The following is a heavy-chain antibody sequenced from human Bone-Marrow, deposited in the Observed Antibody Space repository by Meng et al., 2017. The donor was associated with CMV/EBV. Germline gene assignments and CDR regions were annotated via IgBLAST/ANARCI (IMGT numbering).Heavy chain of an antibody. CDR3: ARRYGGNSYYYGMDV. V-gene: IGHV3-30-3*01. Sequence: GESLKISCAASGFTFSSYAMHWVRQAPGKGLEWVAVISYDGSNKYYADSVKGRFTISRDNSKNTLYLQMNSLRAEDTAVYYCARRYGGNSYYYGMDVWGQGTTVTVPS. J-gene: IGHJ6*02. CDR2: ISYDGSNK. CDR1: GFTFSSYA. D-gene: IGHD4-23*01.